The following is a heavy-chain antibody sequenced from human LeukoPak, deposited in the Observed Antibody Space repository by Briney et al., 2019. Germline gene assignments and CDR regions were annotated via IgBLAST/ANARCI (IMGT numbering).Heavy chain of an antibody. Sequence: SETLSLTCTVSGDSISSYYWTWIRQPPGKALEWIGYVYYSGSTNYNPSLKSRVTISVDTSKNQFSLKLSSVTAADTAVYYCARQAAAQPTPNFDYWGQGTLVTVSS. CDR1: GDSISSYY. CDR3: ARQAAAQPTPNFDY. CDR2: VYYSGST. V-gene: IGHV4-59*01. D-gene: IGHD2-2*01. J-gene: IGHJ4*02.